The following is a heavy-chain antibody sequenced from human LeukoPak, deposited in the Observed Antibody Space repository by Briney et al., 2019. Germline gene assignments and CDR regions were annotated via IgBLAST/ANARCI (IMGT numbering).Heavy chain of an antibody. CDR3: AKDSSGWTGEGSD. CDR2: IIPISGTA. J-gene: IGHJ4*02. CDR1: GGTFSSYA. V-gene: IGHV1-69*06. Sequence: ASVKVSCKASGGTFSSYAISWVRQAPGQGLEWMGGIIPISGTANHAQKFQGRVTITADKSTTTAYMELSSLRAEDTALYYCAKDSSGWTGEGSDWGQGTLVTVSS. D-gene: IGHD6-19*01.